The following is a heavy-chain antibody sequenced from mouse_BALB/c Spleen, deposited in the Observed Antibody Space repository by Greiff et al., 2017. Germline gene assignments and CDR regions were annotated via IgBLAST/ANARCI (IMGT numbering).Heavy chain of an antibody. CDR3: AMVTAGETWFAY. CDR1: GFNIKDYY. CDR2: IEPENGDT. J-gene: IGHJ3*01. Sequence: VQLQQSGAELVRPGASVKLSCTASGFNIKDYYMHWVKQRPEQGLEWIGWIEPENGDTEYAPKFQGMATMTADTSSNTAYLQLSSLTSEDTAVYYCAMVTAGETWFAYWGQGTLVTVSA. V-gene: IGHV14-1*01. D-gene: IGHD2-2*01.